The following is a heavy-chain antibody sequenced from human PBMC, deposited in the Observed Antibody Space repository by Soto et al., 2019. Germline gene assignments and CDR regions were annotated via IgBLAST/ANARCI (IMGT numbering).Heavy chain of an antibody. Sequence: GALRLSCAASGFTFSTYTMNWVRQAPGKGLEWISSISSGSSYIYYAGSVKGRFTISRDNAKNSLFLQMNSLRADDTAVYYCARDILSGGAYPDSWGQGTKVTVSS. V-gene: IGHV3-21*01. CDR3: ARDILSGGAYPDS. CDR1: GFTFSTYT. D-gene: IGHD3-10*01. CDR2: ISSGSSYI. J-gene: IGHJ5*01.